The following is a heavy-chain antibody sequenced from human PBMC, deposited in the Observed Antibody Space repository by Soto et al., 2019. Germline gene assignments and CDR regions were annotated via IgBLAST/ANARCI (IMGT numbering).Heavy chain of an antibody. CDR2: IYYSGST. V-gene: IGHV4-39*01. Sequence: QLQLQESGPGLVKPSETLSLTCTVSGGSISSSSYYWGWIRQPPGKGLEWIGSIYYSGSTYYNPSLKSRVTISVDTSKNQFSLKLSSVTAADPAVYYCARQRVVVVPAPLPGWLDPWGQGTLGTVSS. CDR3: ARQRVVVVPAPLPGWLDP. CDR1: GGSISSSSYY. D-gene: IGHD2-2*01. J-gene: IGHJ5*02.